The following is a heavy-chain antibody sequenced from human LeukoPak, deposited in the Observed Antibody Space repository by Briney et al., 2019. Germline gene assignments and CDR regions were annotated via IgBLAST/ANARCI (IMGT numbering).Heavy chain of an antibody. CDR1: GFTFNNYA. CDR2: ITASGGST. V-gene: IGHV3-23*01. D-gene: IGHD1-1*01. Sequence: GGSLRLSCAVSGFTFNNYAMSWVRQAPGKGLEWVSSITASGGSTYCADSVKGRFTISRDNSKSTLYLQMSSLRAEDTAVYYCARDYPTSGIVTIFDYWGQGTLVTVSS. CDR3: ARDYPTSGIVTIFDY. J-gene: IGHJ4*02.